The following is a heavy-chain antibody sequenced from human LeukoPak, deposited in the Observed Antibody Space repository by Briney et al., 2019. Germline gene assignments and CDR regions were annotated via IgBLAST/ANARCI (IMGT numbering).Heavy chain of an antibody. CDR1: GGSISSYY. CDR2: IYYSGST. J-gene: IGHJ3*02. CDR3: ARSMYLMYYYDSSGYDAFDI. D-gene: IGHD3-22*01. Sequence: SETLSLTCTVSGGSISSYYWSWIRQPRGKGLEWIGCIYYSGSTNYNPSLKSRVTISVDTSKNQFSLKLSSVTAADTAVYYCARSMYLMYYYDSSGYDAFDIRGQGTMVTVSS. V-gene: IGHV4-59*01.